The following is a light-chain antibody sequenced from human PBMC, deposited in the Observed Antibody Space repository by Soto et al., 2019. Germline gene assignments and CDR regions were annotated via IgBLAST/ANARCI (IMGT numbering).Light chain of an antibody. Sequence: VSTLSPTARPWSTRDRATLSRRASQSVSSYLAWYQQKPGQAPRLLIYDASNRATGIPARFSGSGSGTDFTLTISSLEPEDFAVYHCQQYGRLPHTFGQGTKVDIK. CDR3: QQYGRLPHT. CDR2: DAS. V-gene: IGKV3-11*01. CDR1: QSVSSY. J-gene: IGKJ1*01.